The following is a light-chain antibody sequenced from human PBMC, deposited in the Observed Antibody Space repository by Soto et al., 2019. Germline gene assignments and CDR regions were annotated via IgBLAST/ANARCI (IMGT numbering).Light chain of an antibody. Sequence: EIWMTQSPATLSVSPGERATLSCRASQIFSSNLAWYQQKPGQAPRLLIYGASTRATGIPARFSGSGYGTELTLAISSMQSEDFEVYYCQQYNNWPRTFGQGTKVDIK. CDR1: QIFSSN. CDR2: GAS. V-gene: IGKV3-15*01. CDR3: QQYNNWPRT. J-gene: IGKJ1*01.